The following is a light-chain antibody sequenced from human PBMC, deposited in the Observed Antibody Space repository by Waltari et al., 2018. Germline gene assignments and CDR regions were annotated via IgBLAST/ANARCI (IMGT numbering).Light chain of an antibody. J-gene: IGKJ4*01. CDR3: QQYNKWPPLT. CDR2: GAS. Sequence: EVLMTQSPATLSVSPGESVTLSCRASQNIHDNLAWYQQKPGQAPRLLSYGASTRATAIPARFRGSGSGTEFTLTISSLQSEDLAIYYCQQYNKWPPLTFGGGTKVEIK. CDR1: QNIHDN. V-gene: IGKV3-15*01.